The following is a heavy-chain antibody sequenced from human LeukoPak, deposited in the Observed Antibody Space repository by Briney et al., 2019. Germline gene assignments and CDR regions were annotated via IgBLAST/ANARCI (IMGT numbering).Heavy chain of an antibody. Sequence: PSETLSLTCSVSGGSISSTNHYWSWVRQRPGEGLEWIGCIYYTGTSTYYNPSLKSRLSMSVDTSKNQVALKLTSVTAADTAVYYCARDPAGPGIPTAGLFHYGMDVWGQGTTVTVS. J-gene: IGHJ6*02. CDR1: GGSISSTNHY. CDR3: ARDPAGPGIPTAGLFHYGMDV. D-gene: IGHD6-13*01. V-gene: IGHV4-31*03. CDR2: IYYTGTST.